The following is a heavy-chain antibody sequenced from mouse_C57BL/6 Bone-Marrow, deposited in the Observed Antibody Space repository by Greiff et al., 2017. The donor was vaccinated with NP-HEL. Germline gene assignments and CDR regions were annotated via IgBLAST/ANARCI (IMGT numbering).Heavy chain of an antibody. V-gene: IGHV1-81*01. Sequence: VQLQQSGAELARPGASVKLSCTASGYTFTSYGISWVQQRTGQGLEWIGEIYPRSGNTYYTEKVKGRVTLTADKSTSTAYMELRSLTSEDSAVYVWAICYYGRRFAYWGQGTLVTVSA. CDR1: GYTFTSYG. CDR3: AICYYGRRFAY. CDR2: IYPRSGNT. D-gene: IGHD1-1*01. J-gene: IGHJ3*01.